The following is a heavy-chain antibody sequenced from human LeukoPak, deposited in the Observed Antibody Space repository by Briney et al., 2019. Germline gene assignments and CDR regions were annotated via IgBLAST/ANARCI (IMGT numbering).Heavy chain of an antibody. D-gene: IGHD1-26*01. CDR1: GGSISSYY. J-gene: IGHJ6*02. CDR3: ARTSGSYAGRYYYGMDV. CDR2: IYYSGST. V-gene: IGHV4-59*01. Sequence: SETLSLTCTVSGGSISSYYWSWIRQPPGKGLEWIGYIYYSGSTNYNPSLKSRVTISVDTSKNQFSLKLSSVTAADTAVYYCARTSGSYAGRYYYGMDVWGQGTTVTVSS.